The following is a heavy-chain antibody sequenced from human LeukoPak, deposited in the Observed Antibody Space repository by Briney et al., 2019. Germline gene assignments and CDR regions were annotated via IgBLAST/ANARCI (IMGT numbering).Heavy chain of an antibody. J-gene: IGHJ4*02. V-gene: IGHV4-4*07. CDR3: ARGYSSGWTLYYFDY. CDR2: IYTSGST. D-gene: IGHD6-19*01. Sequence: SETLSFTCTVSGGSISSYYWSWIRQPAGKGLEWIGRIYTSGSTNYNPSLKSRVTMSVDTSKNQFSLKLSSVTAADTAVYYCARGYSSGWTLYYFDYWGQGTLVTVSS. CDR1: GGSISSYY.